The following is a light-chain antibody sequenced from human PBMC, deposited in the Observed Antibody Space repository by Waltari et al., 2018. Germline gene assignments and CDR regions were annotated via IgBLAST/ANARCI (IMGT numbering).Light chain of an antibody. CDR2: RNN. J-gene: IGLJ3*02. V-gene: IGLV1-47*01. CDR3: AAWDDSLSGPV. CDR1: SSNIGSNY. Sequence: QSVLTQPPSASGTPGQRVTISCSGSSSNIGSNYVYWYQQLPGTAPKLLIYRNNQRPSGVPDRFPGSKSGTAAALASSGLLSEDEADYYCAAWDDSLSGPVFGGGTKLTVL.